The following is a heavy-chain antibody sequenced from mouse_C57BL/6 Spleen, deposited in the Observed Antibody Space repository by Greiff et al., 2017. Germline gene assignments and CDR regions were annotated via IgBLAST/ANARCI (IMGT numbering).Heavy chain of an antibody. CDR2: IYPGDGDP. CDR1: GYAFSSYW. J-gene: IGHJ2*01. D-gene: IGHD4-1*01. V-gene: IGHV1-80*01. Sequence: VQRVESGAELVKPGASVKISCKASGYAFSSYWMNWVKQRPGKGLEWIGQIYPGDGDPNYNGKFKGKATLTADKSSSTDYMQLSSLTSEDSAVYFCARRGLGRDFDYWGQGTTLTVSS. CDR3: ARRGLGRDFDY.